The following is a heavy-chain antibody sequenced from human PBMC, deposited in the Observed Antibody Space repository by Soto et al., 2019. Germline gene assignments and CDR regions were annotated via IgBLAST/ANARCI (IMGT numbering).Heavy chain of an antibody. CDR1: GFTFSSYS. V-gene: IGHV3-21*01. CDR2: ISSTTNYI. J-gene: IGHJ4*02. CDR3: ARESEDLTSNFDY. Sequence: GGSLRLSCAASGFTFSSYSMNWVRQAPGKGLEWVSSISSTTNYIYYADSMKGRFTVSRDNAKNSEYLEMNSLSAEDTALYYCARESEDLTSNFDYLGQGTLVTVSS.